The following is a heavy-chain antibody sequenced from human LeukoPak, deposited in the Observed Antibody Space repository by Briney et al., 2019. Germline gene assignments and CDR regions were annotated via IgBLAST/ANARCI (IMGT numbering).Heavy chain of an antibody. CDR2: ISNSGGNT. V-gene: IGHV3-23*01. CDR1: GFTFNTYA. D-gene: IGHD1-1*01. CDR3: AKSRAYNWNGPFDY. J-gene: IGHJ4*02. Sequence: PGGSLRLSCAASGFTFNTYAMTWVRQAPGKGLELVSAISNSGGNTYYADSVKGRFTISRDNSKATLSLQMNSLRAEDTAVYYCAKSRAYNWNGPFDYWGQGPLVTVSS.